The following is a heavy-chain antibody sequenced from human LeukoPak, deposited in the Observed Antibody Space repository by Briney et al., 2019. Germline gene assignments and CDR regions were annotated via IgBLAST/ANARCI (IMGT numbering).Heavy chain of an antibody. Sequence: GGSLRLSCAASGFTFSTYAMHWVRQTPGKGLEWVAFIWPDGSKKYYADSVRGRFAISRENSKNTVYLQTNDLRPEDTALYFCAKISSSAESNFDYWSQGTLLTVSS. D-gene: IGHD6-25*01. CDR3: AKISSSAESNFDY. CDR2: IWPDGSKK. J-gene: IGHJ4*02. V-gene: IGHV3-30*02. CDR1: GFTFSTYA.